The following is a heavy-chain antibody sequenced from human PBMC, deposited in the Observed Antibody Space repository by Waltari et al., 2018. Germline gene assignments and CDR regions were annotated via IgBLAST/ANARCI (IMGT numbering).Heavy chain of an antibody. CDR3: ARDWNDAGGMDV. CDR2: SNPNMGGT. D-gene: IGHD1-1*01. CDR1: GGTFGSYA. J-gene: IGHJ6*02. V-gene: IGHV1-2*06. Sequence: HVPLAQSGAEVTKPGSPVPVSCKASGGTFGSYAISWVRQAPGQGLEWMGRSNPNMGGTNYAQKFQGRVTMTRDTSISTAYMELSRLRSDDTAVYYCARDWNDAGGMDVWGQGTTVTVSS.